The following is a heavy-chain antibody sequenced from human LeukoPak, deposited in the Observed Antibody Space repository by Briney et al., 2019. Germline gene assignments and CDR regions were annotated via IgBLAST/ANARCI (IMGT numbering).Heavy chain of an antibody. V-gene: IGHV4-39*07. D-gene: IGHD6-19*01. Sequence: SETLSHTCTVSGGSISSSSHYWGWIRQAPGKGLEWIGSIYYSGSTYYNPSLKNRVTISVDMSKNEFSLKLISVTAADTAVYYCARDLDSSGFSIDYWGRGTLVTVSS. J-gene: IGHJ4*02. CDR1: GGSISSSSHY. CDR3: ARDLDSSGFSIDY. CDR2: IYYSGST.